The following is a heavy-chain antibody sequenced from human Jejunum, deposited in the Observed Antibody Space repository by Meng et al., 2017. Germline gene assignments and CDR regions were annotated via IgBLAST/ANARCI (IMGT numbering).Heavy chain of an antibody. CDR3: GGSTVSQYFIDY. CDR2: NYTTDST. Sequence: SETLSLTCTVSGYSISGGYYWCLSRQSPGRGLEWIGSNYTTDSTYYPPSLKSRLTISMDTSKNQFSLNLGSVTAADTAVYCCGGSTVSQYFIDYWGQGTLVTVSS. J-gene: IGHJ4*02. V-gene: IGHV4-38-2*02. CDR1: GYSISGGYY. D-gene: IGHD2-2*01.